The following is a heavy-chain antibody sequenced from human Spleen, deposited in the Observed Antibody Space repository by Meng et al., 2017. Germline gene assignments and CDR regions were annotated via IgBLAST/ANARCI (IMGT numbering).Heavy chain of an antibody. J-gene: IGHJ5*02. CDR2: INHSGST. V-gene: IGHV4-34*01. CDR3: ARGLQGRFDP. Sequence: VQFTPLVSGLLTPSDTLSLTCAVYGGSFIGYYWSWIRQPPGKGLEWIGEINHSGSTNYNPSLKCRVTISVDTSKNQFSLKLSSVTAADTAVYYCARGLQGRFDPWGQGTLVTVSS. CDR1: GGSFIGYY.